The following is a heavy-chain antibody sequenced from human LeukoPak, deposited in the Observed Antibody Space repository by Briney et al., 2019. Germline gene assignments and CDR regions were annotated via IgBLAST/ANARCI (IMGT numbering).Heavy chain of an antibody. J-gene: IGHJ4*02. Sequence: PSETLSLTCTVSGGSISSSSFYWAWIRQPPGKGLEWIGSVYYSGSTYYNPSLKSRVTISVDTSKNQFSLKLSSVTAADTSVYFCANATTWGQGILVTVSS. D-gene: IGHD1-1*01. CDR1: GGSISSSSFY. V-gene: IGHV4-39*01. CDR3: ANATT. CDR2: VYYSGST.